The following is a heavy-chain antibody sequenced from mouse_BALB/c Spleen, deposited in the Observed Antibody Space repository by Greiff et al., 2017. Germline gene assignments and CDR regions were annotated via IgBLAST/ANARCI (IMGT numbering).Heavy chain of an antibody. CDR2: ISYSGST. D-gene: IGHD2-10*02. V-gene: IGHV3-8*02. CDR1: GDSITSGY. J-gene: IGHJ3*01. Sequence: EVQLVESGPSLVKPSQTLSLTCSVTGDSITSGYWNWIRKFPGNKLEYMGYISYSGSTYYNPSLKSRISITRDTSKNQYYLQLNSVTTEDTATYYCARSQYGNYVWFAYWGQGTLVTVSA. CDR3: ARSQYGNYVWFAY.